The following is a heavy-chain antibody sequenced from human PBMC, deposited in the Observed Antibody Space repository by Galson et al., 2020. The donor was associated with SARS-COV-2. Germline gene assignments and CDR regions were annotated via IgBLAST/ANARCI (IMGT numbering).Heavy chain of an antibody. D-gene: IGHD2-2*01. Sequence: GGSLRLSCAASGFTFSSYGMHWVRQAPGKGLEWVAVIWYDGSNKYYADSVKGRFTISRDNSKNTLYLQMNSLRAEDTAVYYCAREAVPAADVYYYYGMDVWGQGTTVTVSS. CDR2: IWYDGSNK. CDR1: GFTFSSYG. J-gene: IGHJ6*02. CDR3: AREAVPAADVYYYYGMDV. V-gene: IGHV3-33*01.